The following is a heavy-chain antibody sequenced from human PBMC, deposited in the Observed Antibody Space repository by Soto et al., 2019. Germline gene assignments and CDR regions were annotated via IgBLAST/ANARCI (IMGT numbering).Heavy chain of an antibody. CDR2: IKQDGSEK. CDR3: ARDGPTTIFGVTDN. D-gene: IGHD3-3*01. CDR1: GFTFSSYW. Sequence: PGGSLRLSCAASGFTFSSYWMSWVRQAPGKGLEWVANIKQDGSEKYYVDSVKGRFTISRDNAKNSLYLQMNSLRAEDTAVYYCARDGPTTIFGVTDNWGQGTLVTVSS. V-gene: IGHV3-7*01. J-gene: IGHJ4*02.